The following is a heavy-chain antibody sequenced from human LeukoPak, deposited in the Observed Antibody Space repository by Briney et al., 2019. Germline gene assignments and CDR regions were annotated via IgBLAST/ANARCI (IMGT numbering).Heavy chain of an antibody. Sequence: GGSLRLSCAASGFTLSSYWMHWVRQAPGKGLDWVSGISGSGGRTTYADSVAGRFTVSRDNSKNTLYLQMNNLRAEDTALYYCAKDRFYDSRGNHFESEKWGQGTLVTV. D-gene: IGHD3-22*01. CDR3: AKDRFYDSRGNHFESEK. V-gene: IGHV3-23*01. CDR2: ISGSGGRT. J-gene: IGHJ4*02. CDR1: GFTLSSYW.